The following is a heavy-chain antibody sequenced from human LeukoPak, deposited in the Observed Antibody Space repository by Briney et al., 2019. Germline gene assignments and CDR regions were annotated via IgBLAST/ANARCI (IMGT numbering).Heavy chain of an antibody. CDR3: ARLLDRTMVNFDY. V-gene: IGHV5-10-1*01. J-gene: IGHJ4*02. D-gene: IGHD5-18*01. CDR1: GYSFSSYW. Sequence: GESLKISCKGSGYSFSSYWISWVRQMPGKSLEWMGTIDPSDSDINYSPSFQGHVTMSVDKSISTAYLQWSSLKASDTAMYYCARLLDRTMVNFDYWGQGTLVTVSS. CDR2: IDPSDSDI.